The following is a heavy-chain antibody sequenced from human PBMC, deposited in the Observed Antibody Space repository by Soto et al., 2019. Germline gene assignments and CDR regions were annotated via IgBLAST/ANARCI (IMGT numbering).Heavy chain of an antibody. Sequence: QVQLVESGGGVVQPGRSLRLSCAASGFTFSSYGMHWVREAPGKGLEWVAVIWYDGSNKYYADSVKGRFTISRDNSKNTLYLQMNSLRAEDTAVYYCARDRYGDYVPEYWGQGTLVTVSS. CDR1: GFTFSSYG. CDR3: ARDRYGDYVPEY. D-gene: IGHD4-17*01. J-gene: IGHJ4*02. V-gene: IGHV3-33*01. CDR2: IWYDGSNK.